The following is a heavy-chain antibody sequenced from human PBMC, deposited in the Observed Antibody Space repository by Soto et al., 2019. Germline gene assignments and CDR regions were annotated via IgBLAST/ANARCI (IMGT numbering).Heavy chain of an antibody. J-gene: IGHJ4*02. CDR3: AKDHAGKTFEY. CDR2: ISYDGSNK. CDR1: GFTFSSYG. Sequence: QVQLVESGGGVVQPGRSLRLSCAASGFTFSSYGMHWVRQAPGKGLEWVAVISYDGSNKYYADSVKGRFTISRDNSKNTLYLQMNSLRAEDTAVYYCAKDHAGKTFEYWGQGTLVTVSS. V-gene: IGHV3-30*18.